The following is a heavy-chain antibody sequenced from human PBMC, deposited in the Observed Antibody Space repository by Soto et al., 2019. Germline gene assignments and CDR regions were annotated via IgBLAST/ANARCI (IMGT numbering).Heavy chain of an antibody. CDR2: IGGRGSIT. D-gene: IGHD1-26*01. J-gene: IGHJ4*02. CDR1: GFTLWNYA. V-gene: IGHV3-23*01. CDR3: AKDHGTYASVGGDY. Sequence: GGSLRLSCAASGFTLWNYALSWVRQAPGKGLEWVSAIGGRGSITYYIDSLKGWFTISRDSSKSTLSLQLNSLRADDTAIYYCAKDHGTYASVGGDYWGQGTLVTVSS.